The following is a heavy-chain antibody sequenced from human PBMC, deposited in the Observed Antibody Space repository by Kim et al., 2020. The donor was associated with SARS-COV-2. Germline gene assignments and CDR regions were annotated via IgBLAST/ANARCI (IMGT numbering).Heavy chain of an antibody. V-gene: IGHV3-23*01. CDR2: ISGSGGST. CDR1: GFTFSSYA. D-gene: IGHD1-26*01. CDR3: AKLFWVMGATRGVDDY. Sequence: GGSLRLSCAASGFTFSSYAMSWVRQAPGKGLEWVSAISGSGGSTYYADSVKGRFTISRDNSKNTLYLQMNSLRAEDTAVYYCAKLFWVMGATRGVDDYWGQGTLVTVSS. J-gene: IGHJ4*02.